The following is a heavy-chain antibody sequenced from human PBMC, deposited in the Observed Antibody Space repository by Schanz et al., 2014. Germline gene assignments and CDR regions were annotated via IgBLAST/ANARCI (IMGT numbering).Heavy chain of an antibody. Sequence: DVQLLESGGGVVQPGGSLRLSCAASGFTFSSYAMSWVRQAPGKGLEWVSTISASGGSTYYADSVKGRFTISRDNSENTLYRQMNSLSADDTAVFYCAKGMGYCSGGTCYDYYYYGLDVWGQGTTXTVSS. J-gene: IGHJ6*02. CDR3: AKGMGYCSGGTCYDYYYYGLDV. V-gene: IGHV3-23*01. D-gene: IGHD2-15*01. CDR2: ISASGGST. CDR1: GFTFSSYA.